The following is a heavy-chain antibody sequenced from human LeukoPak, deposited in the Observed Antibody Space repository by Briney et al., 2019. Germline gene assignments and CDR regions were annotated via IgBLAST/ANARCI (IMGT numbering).Heavy chain of an antibody. CDR1: GFTFSSYA. CDR2: ISYDGSNK. CDR3: AKEYTGTFSPFPSYFDN. J-gene: IGHJ4*02. V-gene: IGHV3-30*04. Sequence: GRSLRLSCAASGFTFSSYAMHWVRQAPGKGLEWVALISYDGSNKYYADSVKGRFTISRDNSKNTLYLQMNSPRAEDTAIYYCAKEYTGTFSPFPSYFDNWGQGTLVTVSS. D-gene: IGHD1-26*01.